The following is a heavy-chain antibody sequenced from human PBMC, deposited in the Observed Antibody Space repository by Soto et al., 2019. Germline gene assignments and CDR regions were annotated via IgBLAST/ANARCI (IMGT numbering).Heavy chain of an antibody. CDR1: GFTFSSYW. CDR3: ARGAYCGGDCSFFDY. CDR2: IKQDGSEK. D-gene: IGHD2-21*02. Sequence: EVQLVESGGGLGQPGGSLRLSCAASGFTFSSYWMSWVRQAPGKGLEWVANIKQDGSEKYYVDSVKGRFTISRDNAKNSVYLQMNSLRAEDTAVYYCARGAYCGGDCSFFDYWGQGTLVTVSS. V-gene: IGHV3-7*01. J-gene: IGHJ4*02.